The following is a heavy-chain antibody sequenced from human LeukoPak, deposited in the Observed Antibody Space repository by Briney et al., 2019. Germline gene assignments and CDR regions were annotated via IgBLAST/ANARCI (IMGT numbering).Heavy chain of an antibody. CDR1: GYTFTSYG. V-gene: IGHV1-18*01. CDR2: ISAYNGNT. CDR3: ARDSRGEYDYVWGSYRSPDY. Sequence: GASVKVSCKASGYTFTSYGISWVRQAPGQGLEWMGWISAYNGNTNYAQKLQGRVTMTRDTSTSTVYMELSSLRSEDTAVYYCARDSRGEYDYVWGSYRSPDYWGQGTLVTVSS. J-gene: IGHJ4*02. D-gene: IGHD3-16*02.